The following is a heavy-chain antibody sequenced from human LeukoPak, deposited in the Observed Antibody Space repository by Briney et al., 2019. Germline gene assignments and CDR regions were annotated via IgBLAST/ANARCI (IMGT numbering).Heavy chain of an antibody. CDR3: ARENYYGSGSYFDY. CDR2: IYYSGST. D-gene: IGHD3-10*01. V-gene: IGHV4-39*02. Sequence: SETLSLTCTVSGGSISSSSYYWGWIRQPPGKGLEWIGSIYYSGSTYYNPSLKSRVTISVDTSKNQFSLKLSSVTAADTAVYYCARENYYGSGSYFDYWGQGTLVTVSS. J-gene: IGHJ4*02. CDR1: GGSISSSSYY.